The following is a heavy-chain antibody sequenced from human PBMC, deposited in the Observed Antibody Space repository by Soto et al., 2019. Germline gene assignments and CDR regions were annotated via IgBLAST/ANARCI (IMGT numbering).Heavy chain of an antibody. CDR2: IYPGDSDT. Sequence: PGESLKISCNGSGYSFTSYWIGWVRQMPGKGLEWMGIIYPGDSDTRYSPSFQGQATISADKSISTAYLQWSSLKASDTAMYYCARGTHYDSSGYFNYWGQGTMGTVSS. V-gene: IGHV5-51*01. CDR1: GYSFTSYW. J-gene: IGHJ4*02. CDR3: ARGTHYDSSGYFNY. D-gene: IGHD3-22*01.